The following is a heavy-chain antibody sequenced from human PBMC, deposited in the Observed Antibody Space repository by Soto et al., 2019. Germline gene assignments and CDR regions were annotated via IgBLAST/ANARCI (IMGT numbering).Heavy chain of an antibody. CDR1: GGSISSSNW. V-gene: IGHV4-4*01. CDR2: IYHSGST. J-gene: IGHJ4*02. Sequence: QVQLQESGPGLVKPSGTLSLTCAVSGGSISSSNWWRWVRQPPRKGLEWIGGIYHSGSTTYNPSLQCRVTISVDKSKYQFSLWLSSVTAADSAVDCCVVSKAAAVVPFGFWGQGTLGPVSS. D-gene: IGHD2-15*01. CDR3: VVSKAAAVVPFGF.